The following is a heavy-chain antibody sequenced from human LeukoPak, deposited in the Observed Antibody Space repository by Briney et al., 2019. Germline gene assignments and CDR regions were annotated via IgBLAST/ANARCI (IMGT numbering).Heavy chain of an antibody. V-gene: IGHV4-34*01. D-gene: IGHD5-18*01. J-gene: IGHJ4*02. CDR1: GGSFSGYY. CDR2: INHSGST. CDR3: ARARRLGYSYGYGSVDY. Sequence: PSETLSLTCAVYGGSFSGYYWSWIRQPPGKGREGLGEINHSGSTNYNPSLKSRVTISVDTSKNQFSLKLSSVTAADTAVYYCARARRLGYSYGYGSVDYWGQGTLVTVSS.